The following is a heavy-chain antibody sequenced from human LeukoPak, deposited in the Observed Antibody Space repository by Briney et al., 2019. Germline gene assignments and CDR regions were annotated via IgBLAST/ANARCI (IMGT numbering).Heavy chain of an antibody. J-gene: IGHJ3*02. CDR3: AREDVDITVATSGAFDI. D-gene: IGHD6-19*01. CDR2: VYTDGTTT. Sequence: GGSLRLSCAASGFIFSSYWMHWVRQVPGKGLVWVSRVYTDGTTTDYADSVKGRFTISRDNAKNTLYLQMNSLRAEDTALYYCAREDVDITVATSGAFDIWGQGTMVTVSS. V-gene: IGHV3-74*01. CDR1: GFIFSSYW.